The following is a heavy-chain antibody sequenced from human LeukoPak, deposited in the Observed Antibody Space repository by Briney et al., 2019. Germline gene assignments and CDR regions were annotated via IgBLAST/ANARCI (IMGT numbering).Heavy chain of an antibody. V-gene: IGHV4-59*01. D-gene: IGHD2-21*02. CDR3: AAQKGSCGGDCAGRWFDP. CDR1: GGSISSYY. J-gene: IGHJ5*02. CDR2: IYYSGST. Sequence: PSATLSLTCTVSGGSISSYYWSWIRQPPGKGLEWIGYIYYSGSTNYNPSLKSRVTISVDTSKNQFSLKLSSVTAADTAVYYCAAQKGSCGGDCAGRWFDPWGQGTLVTVSS.